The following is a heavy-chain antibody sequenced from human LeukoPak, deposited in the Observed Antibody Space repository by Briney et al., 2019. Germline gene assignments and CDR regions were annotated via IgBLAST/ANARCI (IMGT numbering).Heavy chain of an antibody. V-gene: IGHV3-15*01. CDR3: TTKRGWYYFDY. J-gene: IGHJ4*02. CDR1: GLTFYNYA. CDR2: IKSKTDGGTT. Sequence: GGSLRLSCAASGLTFYNYAMSWVRQAPGKGLEWVGRIKSKTDGGTTDYAAPVKGRFTISRDDSKNTLYLQMNSLKTEDTAVYYCTTKRGWYYFDYWGQGTLVTVSS. D-gene: IGHD6-19*01.